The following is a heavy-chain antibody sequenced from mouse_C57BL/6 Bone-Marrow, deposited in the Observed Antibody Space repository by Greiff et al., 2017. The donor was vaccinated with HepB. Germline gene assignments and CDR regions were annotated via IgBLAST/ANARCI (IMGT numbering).Heavy chain of an antibody. CDR2: IYPGSGST. J-gene: IGHJ2*01. V-gene: IGHV1-55*01. D-gene: IGHD1-1*01. Sequence: QVQLKQPGAELVKPGASVKMSCKASGYTFTSYWITWVKQRPGQGLEWIGDIYPGSGSTNYNEKFKSKATLTVDTSSSTAYMQLSSLTSEDSAVYYCARSNYYGSNRFDYWGQGTTLTVSS. CDR1: GYTFTSYW. CDR3: ARSNYYGSNRFDY.